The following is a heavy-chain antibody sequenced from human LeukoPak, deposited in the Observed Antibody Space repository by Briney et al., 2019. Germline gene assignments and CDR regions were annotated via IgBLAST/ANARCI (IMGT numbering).Heavy chain of an antibody. J-gene: IGHJ4*02. CDR3: ARRTEVTAPFDY. Sequence: GGSLRLSCAASGFTVSSSCMNWVRQAPGKGLEWVSSISSSSSYIYYADSVKGRLTISRDNAKNSLYLQMNSLRAEDTAVYYCARRTEVTAPFDYWGQGTLVTVSS. CDR1: GFTVSSSC. V-gene: IGHV3-21*01. D-gene: IGHD4-23*01. CDR2: ISSSSSYI.